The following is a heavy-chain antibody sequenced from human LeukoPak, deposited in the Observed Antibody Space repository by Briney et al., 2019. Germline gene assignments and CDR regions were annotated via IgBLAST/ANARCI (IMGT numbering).Heavy chain of an antibody. V-gene: IGHV4-39*01. Sequence: SETLSLTCTVSGGSISSSSYYWGWIRQPPGKGLEWIGSIYYSGSTYYNPSLKSRVTISVDTSKNQFSLKLSSVTAADTAVYYCARGRDYYDSSGYYWYFDLWGRGTLVTVSS. D-gene: IGHD3-22*01. CDR1: GGSISSSSYY. CDR3: ARGRDYYDSSGYYWYFDL. CDR2: IYYSGST. J-gene: IGHJ2*01.